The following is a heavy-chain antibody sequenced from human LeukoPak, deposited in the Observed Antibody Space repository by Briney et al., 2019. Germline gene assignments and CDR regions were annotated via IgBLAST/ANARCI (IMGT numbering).Heavy chain of an antibody. D-gene: IGHD3-10*01. V-gene: IGHV1-8*01. Sequence: ASVKVSCKASGYTFTSYDINWVRQATGQGLEWMGWMNPNSGNTGYTQKFQGRVTMTRNTSISTAYMELSSLRSEDTAVYYCASVMVRGVTNWFDPWGQGTLVTVSS. CDR3: ASVMVRGVTNWFDP. J-gene: IGHJ5*02. CDR2: MNPNSGNT. CDR1: GYTFTSYD.